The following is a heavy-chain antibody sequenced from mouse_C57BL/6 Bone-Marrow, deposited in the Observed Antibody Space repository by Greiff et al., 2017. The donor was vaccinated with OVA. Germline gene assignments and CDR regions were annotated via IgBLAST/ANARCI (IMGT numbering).Heavy chain of an antibody. D-gene: IGHD1-1*01. J-gene: IGHJ1*03. V-gene: IGHV2-6-1*01. CDR1: GFSLTSYG. CDR3: ARHTYCGSRYWYFEV. Sequence: VKLVESGPGLVAPSQSLSISCTVSGFSLTSYGVHWVRQPPGKGLAWLVVIWSDGSTTYNSALKSRLSISKDNSKSQVFLKMNSLQTNDTAMYYCARHTYCGSRYWYFEVWGTGTTVTVSS. CDR2: IWSDGST.